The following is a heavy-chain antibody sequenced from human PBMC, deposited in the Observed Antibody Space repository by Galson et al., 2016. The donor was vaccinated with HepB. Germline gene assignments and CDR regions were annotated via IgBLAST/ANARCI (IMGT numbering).Heavy chain of an antibody. Sequence: SLRLSCAASGFTFSNHAMNWVRQAPGKGLEWVSAISGGGSNTVYADSVRGRFTISRDNSKNTLYLQLNSLSPDDTAVFYCAKDGGYCDGEKCYSLGLDHWGQGTLVTVSS. CDR2: ISGGGSNT. CDR1: GFTFSNHA. J-gene: IGHJ4*02. D-gene: IGHD2-21*01. V-gene: IGHV3-23*01. CDR3: AKDGGYCDGEKCYSLGLDH.